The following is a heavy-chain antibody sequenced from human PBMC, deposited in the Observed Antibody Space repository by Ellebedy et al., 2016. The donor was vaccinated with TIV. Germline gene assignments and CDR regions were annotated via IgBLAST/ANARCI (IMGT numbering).Heavy chain of an antibody. CDR2: INHSGST. CDR3: ANFGTPGIAAAGTLPRDAFDI. Sequence: MPSETLSLTCAVYGGSFSGYYWSWIRQLPGKGLEWSGEINHSGSTNSNPSLKSRVTISVDTSKNQFSLKLSSVTAADTAVYYCANFGTPGIAAAGTLPRDAFDIWGQGTMVTVSS. J-gene: IGHJ3*02. V-gene: IGHV4-34*01. CDR1: GGSFSGYY. D-gene: IGHD6-13*01.